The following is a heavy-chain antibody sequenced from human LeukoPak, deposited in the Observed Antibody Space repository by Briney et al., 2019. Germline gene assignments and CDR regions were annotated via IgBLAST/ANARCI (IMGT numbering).Heavy chain of an antibody. Sequence: SETLSLTCTVSGGSISTSNYYWGWIRQPPGKGLEWFGNIFYSGSTYYTPSLKSRVTISLDTSKNQFSLKLSSVTAADTAVYYCARTTEGGYTYGYFYYYYMDVWGKGTTVTISS. CDR3: ARTTEGGYTYGYFYYYYMDV. CDR2: IFYSGST. V-gene: IGHV4-39*07. J-gene: IGHJ6*03. CDR1: GGSISTSNYY. D-gene: IGHD5-18*01.